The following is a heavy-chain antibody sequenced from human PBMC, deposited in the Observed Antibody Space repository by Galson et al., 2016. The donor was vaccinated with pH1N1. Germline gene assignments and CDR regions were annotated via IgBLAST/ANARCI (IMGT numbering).Heavy chain of an antibody. CDR2: IYLGGSLI. CDR3: ARQNDYGDYRGDAFDI. D-gene: IGHD4-17*01. J-gene: IGHJ3*02. CDR1: GHKFTSSW. V-gene: IGHV5-51*01. Sequence: QSGAEVKKPGESLKISCKGSGHKFTSSWIGWVRQMPGKGLEWMGFIYLGGSLIRYRPSFQGQVTISADKSVNIVYLEWGSLKASDTAMYYCARQNDYGDYRGDAFDIWGQGTMVTVSS.